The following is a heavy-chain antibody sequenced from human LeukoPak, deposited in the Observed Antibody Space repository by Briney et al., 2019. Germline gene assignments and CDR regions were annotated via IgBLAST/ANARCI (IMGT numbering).Heavy chain of an antibody. J-gene: IGHJ4*02. CDR1: GFTFSSYW. Sequence: GGSLRLSCAASGFTFSSYWMSWVRQAPGKGLERVANIKQDGSEKYYVDSVKGRFTISRDNAKNTLYLQMNSLRAEDTAVYYCGTMTTVTTGDYWGQGTLVTVSS. CDR2: IKQDGSEK. V-gene: IGHV3-7*01. CDR3: GTMTTVTTGDY. D-gene: IGHD4-17*01.